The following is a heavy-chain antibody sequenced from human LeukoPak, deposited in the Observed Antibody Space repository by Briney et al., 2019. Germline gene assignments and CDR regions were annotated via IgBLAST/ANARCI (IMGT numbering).Heavy chain of an antibody. CDR2: IWYDGSNK. J-gene: IGHJ3*02. CDR1: GFTFSSYG. Sequence: PGRSLRLSCAASGFTFSSYGVHWVRQAPGKGLEWVAVIWYDGSNKYYADSVKGRFTISRDNSKNTLYLQMNSLRAEDTAAYYCARDLFLGYYDSSGYFDIWGQGTMVTVSS. D-gene: IGHD3-22*01. CDR3: ARDLFLGYYDSSGYFDI. V-gene: IGHV3-33*01.